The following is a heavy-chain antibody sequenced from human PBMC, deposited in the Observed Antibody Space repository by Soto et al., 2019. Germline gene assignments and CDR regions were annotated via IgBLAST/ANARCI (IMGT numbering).Heavy chain of an antibody. CDR1: GGSLSGYY. D-gene: IGHD6-13*01. CDR2: INHGGSA. V-gene: IGHV4-34*01. CDR3: ARYSSSWSKYVQH. Sequence: VQLQQWGAGLLKTSETLSLTCAVYGGSLSGYYWSWIRQTPGKRLEWVGDINHGGSANYNPSLNRRIXFSLDPSKNQFSLKLSSVIAADTAVYYCARYSSSWSKYVQHWGRGTLVTVSS. J-gene: IGHJ1*01.